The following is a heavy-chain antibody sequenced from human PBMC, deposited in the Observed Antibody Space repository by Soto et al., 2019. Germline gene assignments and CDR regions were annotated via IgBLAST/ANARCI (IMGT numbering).Heavy chain of an antibody. V-gene: IGHV4-59*12. D-gene: IGHD3-16*02. Sequence: QVQLQESGPGLVKPSETLSLTCSVSGGSITKYYCNWIRQPPGKGLEWIGNLYYGGSTNYSPSFKSAVTMSGVTSRSQISQKPRSVTATDPGVYYCAISLYEDIPPSYRHDVFDMWGQGTMVTVSS. J-gene: IGHJ3*02. CDR2: LYYGGST. CDR1: GGSITKYY. CDR3: AISLYEDIPPSYRHDVFDM.